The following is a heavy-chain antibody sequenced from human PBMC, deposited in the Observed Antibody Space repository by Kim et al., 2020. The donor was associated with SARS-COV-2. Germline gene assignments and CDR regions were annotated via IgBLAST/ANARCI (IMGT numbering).Heavy chain of an antibody. D-gene: IGHD3-3*01. CDR2: IYYNGST. CDR3: AIIGDYFDFWSGYYLITMDV. J-gene: IGHJ6*02. Sequence: SETLSLTCTVSGGSISSSSYYWGWIRQPPGKGLECIGTIYYNGSTYYNPSLKSRVTISVDTSENQFSLKLSSVTAADTAVYYCAIIGDYFDFWSGYYLITMDVWGQGTTVTISS. CDR1: GGSISSSSYY. V-gene: IGHV4-39*01.